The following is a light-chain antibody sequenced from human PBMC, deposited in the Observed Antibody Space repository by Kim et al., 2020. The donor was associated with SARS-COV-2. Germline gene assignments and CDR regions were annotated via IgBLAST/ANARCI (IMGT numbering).Light chain of an antibody. CDR1: QSVSSY. CDR3: QQRGNWPLT. J-gene: IGKJ4*01. CDR2: DAS. V-gene: IGKV3-11*01. Sequence: EIVLTQSPATLSLSRGERATLSCRASQSVSSYLAWYQQKPGQAPRLLIYDASNRATGIPARFSGSGSGTDYTLTIGSLEPEDFAVYYCQQRGNWPLTFGGGTKVEIK.